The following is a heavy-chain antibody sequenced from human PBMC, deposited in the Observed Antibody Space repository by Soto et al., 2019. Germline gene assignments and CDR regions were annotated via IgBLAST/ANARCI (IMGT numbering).Heavy chain of an antibody. CDR1: GFTFSDYY. Sequence: LRLSCAASGFTFSDYYMSWIRQAPGKGLEWVSYISSSGSTIYYTDSVKGRLTISRDNAKNSLYLQMNSLRAEDTAVYYCARSYCSGGSCYPEYYYYGMDVWGQGTTVTVSS. CDR2: ISSSGSTI. V-gene: IGHV3-11*01. D-gene: IGHD2-15*01. J-gene: IGHJ6*02. CDR3: ARSYCSGGSCYPEYYYYGMDV.